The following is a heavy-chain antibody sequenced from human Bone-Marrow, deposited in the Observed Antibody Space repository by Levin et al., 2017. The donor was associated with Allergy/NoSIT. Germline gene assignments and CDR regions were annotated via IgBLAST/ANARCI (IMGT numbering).Heavy chain of an antibody. J-gene: IGHJ4*02. CDR1: GFNFGDYA. D-gene: IGHD3-22*01. Sequence: GGSLRLSCTASGFNFGDYAMTWVRQAPGKGLEWVGFIRSKVHGGTTEYAASVKGRFTFSRDDSNSITYLQMNSLKTEDTAVYYCTRADYYDTSGYYPVYWGQGTLVTVSS. V-gene: IGHV3-49*04. CDR2: IRSKVHGGTT. CDR3: TRADYYDTSGYYPVY.